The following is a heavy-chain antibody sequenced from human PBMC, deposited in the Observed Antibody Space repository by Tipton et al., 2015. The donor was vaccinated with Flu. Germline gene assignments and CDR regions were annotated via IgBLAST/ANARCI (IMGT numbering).Heavy chain of an antibody. V-gene: IGHV4-61*08. J-gene: IGHJ1*01. Sequence: GEALSSSGYYWSWIRRPPGKGLEWIGYIYYSGSTNYNPSLKSRVTISVDTSKNQFSLKLSSVTAADTAVYYCARYGTYDGSRYFQHWGQGTLVTVFS. CDR3: ARYGTYDGSRYFQH. CDR1: GEALSSSGYY. CDR2: IYYSGST. D-gene: IGHD1-26*01.